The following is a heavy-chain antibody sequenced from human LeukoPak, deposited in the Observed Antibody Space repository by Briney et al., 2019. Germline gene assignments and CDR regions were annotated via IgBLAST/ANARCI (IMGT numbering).Heavy chain of an antibody. J-gene: IGHJ4*02. Sequence: SETLSLTCTVSGGSISSYYWSWIRQPPGKGLEWIGYIYYSGSTNYNPSLKSRVTISVDTSKNQFSLKLSSVTAADTAVYYCARFDRTRGDYWGRGTLVTVSS. V-gene: IGHV4-59*01. CDR3: ARFDRTRGDY. CDR2: IYYSGST. CDR1: GGSISSYY. D-gene: IGHD5-24*01.